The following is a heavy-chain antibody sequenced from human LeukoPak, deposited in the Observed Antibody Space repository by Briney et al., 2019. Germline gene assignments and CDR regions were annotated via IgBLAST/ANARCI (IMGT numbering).Heavy chain of an antibody. CDR3: ARGSRVWGSYVDY. V-gene: IGHV4-34*01. CDR1: GGSFSGYY. D-gene: IGHD3-16*01. Sequence: SETLSLTCAVYGGSFSGYYWSWIRQPPGKGLEWIGEINHSGSTNYNPSLKSRVTISVHTSKNQFSLKLSSVTAADTAVYYCARGSRVWGSYVDYWGQGTLVTVSS. J-gene: IGHJ4*02. CDR2: INHSGST.